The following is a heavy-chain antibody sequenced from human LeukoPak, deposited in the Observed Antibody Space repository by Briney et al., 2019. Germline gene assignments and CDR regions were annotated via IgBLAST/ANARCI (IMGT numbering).Heavy chain of an antibody. CDR3: AKDPSNLGPIDY. V-gene: IGHV3-30*18. CDR1: GFTFSSHG. CDR2: ISYDGSLK. J-gene: IGHJ4*02. D-gene: IGHD7-27*01. Sequence: GGSLRLSCAASGFTFSSHGMHWVRQAPGKGLGWVAVISYDGSLKYYADSVKGRFTISRDSSKNTLYLQMNSLRAEDTAVYFCAKDPSNLGPIDYWGQGTLVTASS.